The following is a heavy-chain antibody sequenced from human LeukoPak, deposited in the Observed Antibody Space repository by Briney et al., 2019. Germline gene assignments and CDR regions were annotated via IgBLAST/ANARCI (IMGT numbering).Heavy chain of an antibody. CDR3: ARHHGTLYYYDSSGYFDY. V-gene: IGHV4-39*01. CDR2: ISYSGST. D-gene: IGHD3-22*01. Sequence: PSETLSLTCTVSGGSISSYYWSWIRQPPGKGLEWITSISYSGSTYYNPSLKSRVTISVDTSKNQFSLKLSSVTAADTAVYYCARHHGTLYYYDSSGYFDYWGQGTLVTVSS. CDR1: GGSISSYY. J-gene: IGHJ4*02.